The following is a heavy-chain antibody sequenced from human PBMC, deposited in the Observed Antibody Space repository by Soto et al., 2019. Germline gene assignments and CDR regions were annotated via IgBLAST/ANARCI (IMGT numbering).Heavy chain of an antibody. J-gene: IGHJ4*02. Sequence: EVQLVESGGVVVQPGGSLRLSCAASGFSFDEYTMHWVRQTPGKGLEWVSLISWDGGSTYYADSVKGRFTISRDNSKNSLYLQMNSLRTEDTALYYCAKDPPFRGYDAFDYWGQGTLVTVSS. CDR3: AKDPPFRGYDAFDY. CDR2: ISWDGGST. CDR1: GFSFDEYT. D-gene: IGHD5-12*01. V-gene: IGHV3-43*01.